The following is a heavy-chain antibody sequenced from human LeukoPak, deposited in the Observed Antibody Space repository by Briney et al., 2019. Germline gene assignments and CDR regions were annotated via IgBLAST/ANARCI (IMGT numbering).Heavy chain of an antibody. Sequence: ASETLSLTCAVYGGSFSGYYWSWIRQPPGKGLEWIGEINHSGSTNYNPSLKSRVTISVDTSKNQFSLKLSSVTAADTAVYYCARRKRGRDGPNGSFYYFDYWGQGTLVTVSS. CDR3: ARRKRGRDGPNGSFYYFDY. CDR1: GGSFSGYY. CDR2: INHSGST. V-gene: IGHV4-34*01. J-gene: IGHJ4*02. D-gene: IGHD5-24*01.